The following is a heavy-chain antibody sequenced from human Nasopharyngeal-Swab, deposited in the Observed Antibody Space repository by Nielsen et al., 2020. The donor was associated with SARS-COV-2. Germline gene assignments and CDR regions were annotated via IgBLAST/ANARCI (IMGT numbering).Heavy chain of an antibody. CDR2: IRSKAYGGTT. CDR1: GFTFGDYA. V-gene: IGHV3-49*04. CDR3: TRAATLYYGMDV. Sequence: GESLKISCTASGFTFGDYAMSWVRQAPGKGPEWVGYIRSKAYGGTTEYAASVKGRFTISRDDSKSIAYLQMNSLKTEDTAVYYCTRAATLYYGMDVWGQGTTVTVSS. D-gene: IGHD2-15*01. J-gene: IGHJ6*02.